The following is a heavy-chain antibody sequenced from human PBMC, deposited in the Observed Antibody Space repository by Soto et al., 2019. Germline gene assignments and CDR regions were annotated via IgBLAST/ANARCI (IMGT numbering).Heavy chain of an antibody. CDR2: ISSSSSYI. CDR1: GFTFSSYS. J-gene: IGHJ6*02. Sequence: EVQLVESGGGLVKSGGSLRLSCAASGFTFSSYSMNWVRQAPGKGLEWVSSISSSSSYIYYADSVKGRFTISRDNAKNSLYLQMNSLRAEDTAVYYCARDPGDTAMVKDYYGMDVWGQGTTVTVSS. D-gene: IGHD5-18*01. CDR3: ARDPGDTAMVKDYYGMDV. V-gene: IGHV3-21*01.